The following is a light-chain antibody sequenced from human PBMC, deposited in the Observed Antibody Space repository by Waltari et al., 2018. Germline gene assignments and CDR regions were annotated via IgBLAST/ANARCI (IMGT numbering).Light chain of an antibody. Sequence: QSALTQPASVSGSPGQSITISCTGTRRDVGGYNYVSWYQQHPGKAPKLMIDEVSQRPSGVSNRFSGSTSGNTASLTISGLQAEDEADYYCSSYTSSSTLEFGGGTKLTVL. CDR1: RRDVGGYNY. CDR3: SSYTSSSTLE. CDR2: EVS. J-gene: IGLJ2*01. V-gene: IGLV2-14*01.